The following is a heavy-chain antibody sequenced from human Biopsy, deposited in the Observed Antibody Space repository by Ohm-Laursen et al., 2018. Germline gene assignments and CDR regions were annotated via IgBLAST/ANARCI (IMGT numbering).Heavy chain of an antibody. CDR1: GFTFNSYW. CDR2: INIDGSGT. J-gene: IGHJ3*01. Sequence: SLRLSCSASGFTFNSYWMHWVRQAPGKGLVWVSRINIDGSGTKYADSVKGRFTVSRDNVKNTLYLQMNSLTAEDTAIYYCTRAYRYGLDAFDVWGQGTMVTVSS. CDR3: TRAYRYGLDAFDV. D-gene: IGHD3-16*01. V-gene: IGHV3-74*03.